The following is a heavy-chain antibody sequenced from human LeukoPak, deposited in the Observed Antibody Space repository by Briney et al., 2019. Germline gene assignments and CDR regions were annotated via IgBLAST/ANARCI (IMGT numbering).Heavy chain of an antibody. CDR1: GYTFTSYG. Sequence: ASVKVSCKTSGYTFTSYGITWLRQAPGQGLEWMGWISAYNGDTSYARNLQGRVTMTTDTSTSTAYMELRSLRSDDTGVYCCRRDRNCLSNSCSMDPGSFAEHLQQRGHGALVTVSS. CDR2: ISAYNGDT. CDR3: RRDRNCLSNSCSMDPGSFAEHLQQ. D-gene: IGHD2-2*01. V-gene: IGHV1-18*01. J-gene: IGHJ1*01.